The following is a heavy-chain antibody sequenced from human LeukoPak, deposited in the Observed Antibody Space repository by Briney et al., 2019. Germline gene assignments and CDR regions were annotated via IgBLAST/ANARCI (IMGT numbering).Heavy chain of an antibody. CDR1: GFTFSSYA. CDR2: ISSGSSYI. J-gene: IGHJ4*02. D-gene: IGHD5-18*01. Sequence: GGSLRLSCAASGFTFSSYALSWVRQAPGKGLEWVSSISSGSSYIYYADSVKGRFTISRDNAKNSLYLQMNSLRAEDTAVYYCARDFGRGYSYFDYWGQGTLVTVSS. CDR3: ARDFGRGYSYFDY. V-gene: IGHV3-21*01.